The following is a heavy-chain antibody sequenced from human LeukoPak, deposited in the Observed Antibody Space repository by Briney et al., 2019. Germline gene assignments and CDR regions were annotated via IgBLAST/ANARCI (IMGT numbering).Heavy chain of an antibody. J-gene: IGHJ4*01. CDR1: GFTFSRYW. V-gene: IGHV3-7*03. Sequence: GGSLRLSCAASGFTFSRYWMSWVRQAPGKGLEWVANIKQDGSEKYYVDSVKGRFTISRDNAKNSLYLQMNGLRVEDTAVYFCASLARDYWGQGTLVSVSS. CDR2: IKQDGSEK. D-gene: IGHD3-3*02. CDR3: ASLARDY.